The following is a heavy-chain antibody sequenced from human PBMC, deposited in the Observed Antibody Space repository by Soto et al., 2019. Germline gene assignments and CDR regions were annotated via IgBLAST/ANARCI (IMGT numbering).Heavy chain of an antibody. CDR1: GFTFSSYD. CDR3: ARARISSSWPRAFDI. CDR2: IGTAGDT. Sequence: GGSLRLSCAASGFTFSSYDMHWVRQATGKGLEWVSAIGTAGDTYYPGSVKGRFTISRENAKNSLYLQMNSLRAGDTAVYYCARARISSSWPRAFDIWGQGTMVTVSS. J-gene: IGHJ3*02. V-gene: IGHV3-13*01. D-gene: IGHD6-13*01.